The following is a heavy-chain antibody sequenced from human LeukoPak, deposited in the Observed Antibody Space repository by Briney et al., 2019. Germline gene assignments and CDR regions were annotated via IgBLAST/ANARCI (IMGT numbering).Heavy chain of an antibody. Sequence: PSETLSLTCTVSGYSISSGYYWGWIRQPPGKGLEWIGSIYHSGRTFYNPSLKSRVTISVHTSKNQFSLKLSSVTAADTAVYYCARDVVPAAILDYWGQGTLVTVSS. CDR3: ARDVVPAAILDY. D-gene: IGHD2-2*01. CDR2: IYHSGRT. CDR1: GYSISSGYY. J-gene: IGHJ4*02. V-gene: IGHV4-38-2*02.